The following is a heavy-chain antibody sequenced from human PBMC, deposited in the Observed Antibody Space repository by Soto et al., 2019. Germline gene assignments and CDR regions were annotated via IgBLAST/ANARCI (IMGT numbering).Heavy chain of an antibody. CDR3: ATERRPSPGEQQQSVGDYYYYGMDV. J-gene: IGHJ6*02. D-gene: IGHD6-13*01. Sequence: QVQLVQSGAEVKKPGASVKVSCKVSGYTLTELSMHWVRQAPGKGLEWMGGFDPEDGETIYAQKFQGRVTMTEDTSTDTAYMELSSLRSEDTAVYYCATERRPSPGEQQQSVGDYYYYGMDVWGQGTTVTVSS. CDR1: GYTLTELS. V-gene: IGHV1-24*01. CDR2: FDPEDGET.